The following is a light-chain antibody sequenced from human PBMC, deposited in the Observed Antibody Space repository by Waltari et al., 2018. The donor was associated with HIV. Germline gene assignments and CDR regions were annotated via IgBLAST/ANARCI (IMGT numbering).Light chain of an antibody. CDR2: SND. Sequence: QSVLTQPPSASGTPGQRVTISCSGSRSNIGSKTVNWYQQLPGTAPNRLIYSNDQRPSGVPGRFSGSKSGPSASLAISGLQSEDEAGYYCAAWDVSLNGLVFGGGTKLTVL. V-gene: IGLV1-44*01. J-gene: IGLJ2*01. CDR3: AAWDVSLNGLV. CDR1: RSNIGSKT.